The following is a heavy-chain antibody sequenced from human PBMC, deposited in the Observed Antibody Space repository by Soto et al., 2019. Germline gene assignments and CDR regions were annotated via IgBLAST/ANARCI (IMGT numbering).Heavy chain of an antibody. D-gene: IGHD3-22*01. CDR1: GFTFSRYA. CDR2: ISYDGSNK. Sequence: PGGSLRLSCAASGFTFSRYAMHWVRQAPGKGLEWVAVISYDGSNKYYADSVKGRFTISRDNSKNTLYLQMNSLRAEDTAVYYCAREVKGLYYDSSGWDYYYYYGMDVWGQGTTVTVSS. J-gene: IGHJ6*02. CDR3: AREVKGLYYDSSGWDYYYYYGMDV. V-gene: IGHV3-30-3*01.